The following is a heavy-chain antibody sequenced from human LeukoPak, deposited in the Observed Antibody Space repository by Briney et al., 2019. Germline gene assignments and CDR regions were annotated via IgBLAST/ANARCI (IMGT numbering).Heavy chain of an antibody. V-gene: IGHV4-34*01. CDR1: GGSFSGYY. Sequence: SETLSLTCAVYGGSFSGYYWRWIRQSPGKGLERIGEINDSGSTNYDPSLKSRVTISVDTSKNQISLKLTSVTAADTAAYYCARVAGDPIYYYYYMEVWGKGTTVTVSS. D-gene: IGHD7-27*01. CDR2: INDSGST. J-gene: IGHJ6*03. CDR3: ARVAGDPIYYYYYMEV.